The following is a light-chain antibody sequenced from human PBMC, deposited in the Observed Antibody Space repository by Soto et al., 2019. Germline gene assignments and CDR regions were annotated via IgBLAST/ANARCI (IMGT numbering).Light chain of an antibody. J-gene: IGKJ1*01. CDR1: QSVSNDF. CDR2: GAS. V-gene: IGKV3-20*01. Sequence: EIVLTQSPGILSLSPGERATLSCRASQSVSNDFLAWYQQKPGQAPRLLIYGASTRATDVPDRFSGSGSGAGFTLTMSRLEPEDFGVYYCQQYGSSPPRTFGQGTKVE. CDR3: QQYGSSPPRT.